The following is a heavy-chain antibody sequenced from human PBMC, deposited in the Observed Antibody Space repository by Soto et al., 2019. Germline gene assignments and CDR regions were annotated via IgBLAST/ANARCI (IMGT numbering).Heavy chain of an antibody. V-gene: IGHV5-51*01. CDR3: ARTLYCSGGSCYSVLDAFDI. CDR1: GYSFTSYW. J-gene: IGHJ3*02. CDR2: IYPGDSDT. D-gene: IGHD2-15*01. Sequence: GESLKISCKGSGYSFTSYWIGWVRQMPGKGLEWMGIIYPGDSDTRYSPSFQGQVTISADKSISTAYLQWSSLKASDTAMYYFARTLYCSGGSCYSVLDAFDIWGQGTMVTVSS.